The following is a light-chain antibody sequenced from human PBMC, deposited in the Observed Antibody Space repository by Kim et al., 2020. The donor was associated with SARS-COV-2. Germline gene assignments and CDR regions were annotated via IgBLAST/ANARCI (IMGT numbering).Light chain of an antibody. CDR2: RNN. CDR3: SAWDSSLSAWV. Sequence: LTQPPSVSKGLRQTATLTCTANNNNVGNQGAAWLQQHQGHPPKLLSYRNNNRPSGISERFSASRSGDTASLTITGLQPEDETDYYCSAWDSSLSAWVFGGGTQLTVL. J-gene: IGLJ3*02. V-gene: IGLV10-54*04. CDR1: NNNVGNQG.